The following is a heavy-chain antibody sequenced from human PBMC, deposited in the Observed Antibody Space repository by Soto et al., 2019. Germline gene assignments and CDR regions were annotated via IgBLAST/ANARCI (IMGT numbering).Heavy chain of an antibody. Sequence: QVQLVESGGGVVQPGRSLRLSCAASGFTFSSYGMHWVRQAPGKGLEWVAVIWYDGSNKYYADSVKGRFTISRDNSKNTLYLQMNSLRAEDTAVYYCARDGCSGGSCWLNYFDYWGQGTLVTVSS. J-gene: IGHJ4*02. CDR2: IWYDGSNK. D-gene: IGHD2-15*01. V-gene: IGHV3-33*01. CDR1: GFTFSSYG. CDR3: ARDGCSGGSCWLNYFDY.